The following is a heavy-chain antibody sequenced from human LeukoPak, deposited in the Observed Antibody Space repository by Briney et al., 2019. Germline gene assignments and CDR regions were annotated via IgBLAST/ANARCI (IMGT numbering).Heavy chain of an antibody. J-gene: IGHJ6*02. CDR3: ARGAIVDFEDTRYYYGMDV. Sequence: SETLSLTCTVSGGSISSYYWSWIRQPPGKGLEWIGYIYYSGSTNYNPSLKSRVTIPVDTSKNQFSLKLSSVTAADTAVYYCARGAIVDFEDTRYYYGMDVWGQGTTVTVSS. D-gene: IGHD3-9*01. CDR1: GGSISSYY. V-gene: IGHV4-59*01. CDR2: IYYSGST.